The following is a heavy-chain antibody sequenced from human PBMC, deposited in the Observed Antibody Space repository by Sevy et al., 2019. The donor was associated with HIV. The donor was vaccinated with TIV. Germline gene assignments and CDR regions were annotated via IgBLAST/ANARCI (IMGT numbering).Heavy chain of an antibody. CDR3: ARGTRGTFGN. D-gene: IGHD1-26*01. V-gene: IGHV3-74*01. J-gene: IGHJ4*02. CDR2: INTDGESI. Sequence: GGSLRLSCAASGFTFSNYWMHWVRQAPGKGLVWVSHINTDGESIRYADSLKGRFTISRDNAKNTLYLQVNSLRAEDTAVYYCARGTRGTFGNWGQGTLVTVSS. CDR1: GFTFSNYW.